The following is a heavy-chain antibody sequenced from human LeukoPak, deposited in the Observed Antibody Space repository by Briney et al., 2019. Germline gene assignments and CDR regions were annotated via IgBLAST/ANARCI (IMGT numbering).Heavy chain of an antibody. D-gene: IGHD2-21*02. Sequence: PGGSLRLSCAASGFTFSNYAMRWVRQAPGKGLEWVSGISGSGDSTYYADSVKGRFTISRDNSKNTLYLQMNSLRAEDTAVYYCAKDPFGCGDDCYTDFDFWGQGTLVTVSS. CDR2: ISGSGDST. CDR3: AKDPFGCGDDCYTDFDF. J-gene: IGHJ4*02. CDR1: GFTFSNYA. V-gene: IGHV3-23*01.